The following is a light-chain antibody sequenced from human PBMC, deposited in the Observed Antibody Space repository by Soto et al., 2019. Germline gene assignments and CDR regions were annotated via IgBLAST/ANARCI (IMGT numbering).Light chain of an antibody. J-gene: IGKJ3*01. CDR3: QQANSFPFT. CDR1: QGISIW. CDR2: AAS. V-gene: IGKV1-12*01. Sequence: DIQMTQSPSSVSASVGDRVTITCRASQGISIWLAWYQQKPGKAPKLLIYAASSLQSGVPSRFSCSGSRTDFPLTIISLQPEEFATYYCQQANSFPFTFGPGNKVDIK.